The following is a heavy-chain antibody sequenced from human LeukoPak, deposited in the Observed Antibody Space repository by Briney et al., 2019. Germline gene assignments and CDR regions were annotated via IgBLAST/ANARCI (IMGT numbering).Heavy chain of an antibody. CDR1: GGSISSSSYY. V-gene: IGHV4-39*07. CDR2: IYYSGST. Sequence: SETLSLTCTVSGGSISSSSYYWGWIRQPPGKGLEWIGSIYYSGSTYYNPSLKSRVTISVDTSKNQFSLKLSSVTAADTAVYYCARDHEQWPLSDYWGQGTLVTVSS. D-gene: IGHD6-19*01. CDR3: ARDHEQWPLSDY. J-gene: IGHJ4*02.